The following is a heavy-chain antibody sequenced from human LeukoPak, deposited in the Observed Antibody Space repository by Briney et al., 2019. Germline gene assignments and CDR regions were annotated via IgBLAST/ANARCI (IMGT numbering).Heavy chain of an antibody. D-gene: IGHD2-2*02. Sequence: GGSLRLSCAASGFTFSSYAMSWVRHVPGKGLEWVSAISGSGGSTYYADSVKGRFTISRDNSKNTLYLQMNSLRAEDTAVYYCAKDPPAAITYYYYGMDVWGQGTTVTVSS. CDR3: AKDPPAAITYYYYGMDV. J-gene: IGHJ6*02. CDR2: ISGSGGST. CDR1: GFTFSSYA. V-gene: IGHV3-23*01.